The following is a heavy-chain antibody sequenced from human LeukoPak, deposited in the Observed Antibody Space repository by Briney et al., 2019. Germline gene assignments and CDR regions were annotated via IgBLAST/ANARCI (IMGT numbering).Heavy chain of an antibody. CDR2: ISYDGSNK. CDR1: GFTFSSYG. CDR3: AKVLVEGYCSSTSCYRSCC. D-gene: IGHD2-2*02. J-gene: IGHJ4*02. V-gene: IGHV3-30*18. Sequence: SGGSLRLSCAASGFTFSSYGMHWVRQAPGKGLEWVAVISYDGSNKYYADSVKGRFTISRDNSKNTLYLQMNSLRAEDTAVYYCAKVLVEGYCSSTSCYRSCCWGQGTLVTVSS.